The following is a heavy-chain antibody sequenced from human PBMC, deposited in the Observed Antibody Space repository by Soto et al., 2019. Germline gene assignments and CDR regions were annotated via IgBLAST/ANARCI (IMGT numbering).Heavy chain of an antibody. D-gene: IGHD2-2*01. V-gene: IGHV1-69*08. Sequence: QVQLVQSGAEVKKPGSSVKVSCKASGGTFSSYTISWLRQAPGQGLEWMGRIIPILGIANYAQKFQGRVTITADKSTSTAYMELSSLRSEDTAVYYCAGDCSSTSCYAYPWGQGTLVTVSS. CDR1: GGTFSSYT. CDR3: AGDCSSTSCYAYP. CDR2: IIPILGIA. J-gene: IGHJ5*02.